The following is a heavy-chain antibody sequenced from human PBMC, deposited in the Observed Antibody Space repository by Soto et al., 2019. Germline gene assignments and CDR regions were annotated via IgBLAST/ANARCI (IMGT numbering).Heavy chain of an antibody. CDR1: GFTLSDHY. Sequence: GGSLRLSGVASGFTLSDHYMDWLRQAPGKGLEWVGGTRNKANSYTTEYAASVKGRFTISRDDSKNSLSLQMNSLKTEYTALYYCARELMTTLTYVDHWGQGTLVTVSS. CDR3: ARELMTTLTYVDH. J-gene: IGHJ4*02. V-gene: IGHV3-72*01. CDR2: TRNKANSYTT. D-gene: IGHD4-17*01.